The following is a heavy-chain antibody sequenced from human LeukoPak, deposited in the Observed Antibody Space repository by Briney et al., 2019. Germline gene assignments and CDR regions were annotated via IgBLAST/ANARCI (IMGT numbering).Heavy chain of an antibody. Sequence: SETLSLTCHVYGGSFSHYYWSWLRQPPGKGLEWIGEVNHKGSTNYNPSLESRVTVSVDTSKNQFSLQLTSVTAADTAVYYCASQATLGYWGQGTLVTVSS. V-gene: IGHV4-34*01. CDR3: ASQATLGY. J-gene: IGHJ4*02. CDR2: VNHKGST. CDR1: GGSFSHYY. D-gene: IGHD2/OR15-2a*01.